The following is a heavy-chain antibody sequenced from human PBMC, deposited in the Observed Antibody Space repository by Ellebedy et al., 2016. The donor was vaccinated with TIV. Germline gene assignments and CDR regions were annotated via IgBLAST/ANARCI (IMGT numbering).Heavy chain of an antibody. J-gene: IGHJ4*02. Sequence: MPSETLSLTCAVYGGSFSGYYWSWIRQPPGKGLEWIGEINHSGSTNYNPSLKSRVTISVDTSKNQFSLKLSSETAADTAVYYCARGRSRYSYARTTRTTVTTLDYWGQGTLVTVSS. V-gene: IGHV4-34*01. CDR2: INHSGST. D-gene: IGHD4-11*01. CDR3: ARGRSRYSYARTTRTTVTTLDY. CDR1: GGSFSGYY.